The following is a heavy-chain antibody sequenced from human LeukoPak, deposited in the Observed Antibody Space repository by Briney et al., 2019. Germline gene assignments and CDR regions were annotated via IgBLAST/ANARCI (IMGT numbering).Heavy chain of an antibody. CDR2: ININTGSP. CDR3: ASVRGYCSSTSCYIAY. V-gene: IGHV7-4-1*01. CDR1: GYTFSSYA. D-gene: IGHD2-2*02. Sequence: ASVKVSCKASGYTFSSYAMSWVRQAPGQGLEWMGWININTGSPTYAQGFTGRFVFSLGTSVSTAYLQIDSLKAEDTAVYYCASVRGYCSSTSCYIAYWGQGTLVTVSS. J-gene: IGHJ4*02.